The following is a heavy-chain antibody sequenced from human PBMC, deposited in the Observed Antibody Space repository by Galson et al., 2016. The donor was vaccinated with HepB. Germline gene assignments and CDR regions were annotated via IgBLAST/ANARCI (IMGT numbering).Heavy chain of an antibody. CDR2: TYYRSRWYN. V-gene: IGHV6-1*01. Sequence: CAISGDSVSSNSAAWNWIRQSPSRGLEWLGRTYYRSRWYNDYAESVKSRITLNPDTSKNQFSLQLNSVTPEDTAVYYRARESEYSSSSFDYWGQGTLVTVSS. J-gene: IGHJ4*02. CDR3: ARESEYSSSSFDY. D-gene: IGHD6-6*01. CDR1: GDSVSSNSAA.